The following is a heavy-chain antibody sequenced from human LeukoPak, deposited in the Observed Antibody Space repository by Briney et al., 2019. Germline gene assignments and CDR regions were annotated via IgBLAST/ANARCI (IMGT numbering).Heavy chain of an antibody. Sequence: PSETLSLTCTVSGGSISSSSYYWGWIRQPPGKGLEWIGSIYYSGSTYYNPSLKSRVTISVDKSKNQFSLKLSSVTAADTAVYYCASHVSRYSPFDYWGQGTLVTVSS. CDR1: GGSISSSSYY. CDR2: IYYSGST. V-gene: IGHV4-39*07. D-gene: IGHD4-11*01. CDR3: ASHVSRYSPFDY. J-gene: IGHJ4*02.